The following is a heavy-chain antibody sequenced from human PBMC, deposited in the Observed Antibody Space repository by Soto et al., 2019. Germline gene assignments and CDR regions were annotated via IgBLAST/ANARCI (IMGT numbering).Heavy chain of an antibody. V-gene: IGHV4-4*07. CDR3: ARESRLRGFNWFDP. CDR2: IYTSGST. D-gene: IGHD6-25*01. Sequence: QVQLQESGPGLVKPSETLSLTCTVSGGSISSYYWSWIRQPAGKGLEWIGRIYTSGSTNYNPSLKSRVTMSGDTSKNQFSLKLSSVPAADTAVYYCARESRLRGFNWFDPWGQGTLVTVSS. J-gene: IGHJ5*02. CDR1: GGSISSYY.